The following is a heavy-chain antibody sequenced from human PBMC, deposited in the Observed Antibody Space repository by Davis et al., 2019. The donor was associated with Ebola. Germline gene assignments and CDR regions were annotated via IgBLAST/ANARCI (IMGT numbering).Heavy chain of an antibody. D-gene: IGHD4-23*01. CDR2: IYCGGST. V-gene: IGHV3-66*01. J-gene: IGHJ6*02. CDR1: GFTVSSNY. CDR3: ARGLRWRFRYYYGMDV. Sequence: GESLKISCAASGFTVSSNYMSWVRQAPGKGLEWVSVIYCGGSTYYADSVKGRFTISRDNSKNTLYLQMNSLRAEDTAVYYCARGLRWRFRYYYGMDVWGQGTTVTVSS.